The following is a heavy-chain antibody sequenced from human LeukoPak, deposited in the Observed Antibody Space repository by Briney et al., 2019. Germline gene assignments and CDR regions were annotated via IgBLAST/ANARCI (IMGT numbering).Heavy chain of an antibody. J-gene: IGHJ4*02. Sequence: SVKVSCKASGGTFSSYAISWVRQAPGQGLEWMGGIIPIFGTANYAQKFQGRVTIIADESTSTAYMELSSLRSEDTAVYYCARDPGRGYSYGSQGDYWGQGTLVTVSS. CDR1: GGTFSSYA. V-gene: IGHV1-69*13. CDR2: IIPIFGTA. CDR3: ARDPGRGYSYGSQGDY. D-gene: IGHD5-18*01.